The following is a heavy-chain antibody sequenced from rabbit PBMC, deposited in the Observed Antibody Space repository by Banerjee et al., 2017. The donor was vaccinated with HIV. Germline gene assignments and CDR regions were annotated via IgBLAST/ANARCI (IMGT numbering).Heavy chain of an antibody. Sequence: WIACIYAGSGGSTYYANWAKGRFTISKTSSTTVTLQMTSLTAADTATYFCARDPIYSYDDVGVIGWNFDLWGPGTLVTVS. D-gene: IGHD2-1*01. CDR2: IYAGSGGST. J-gene: IGHJ4*01. CDR3: ARDPIYSYDDVGVIGWNFDL. V-gene: IGHV1S40*01.